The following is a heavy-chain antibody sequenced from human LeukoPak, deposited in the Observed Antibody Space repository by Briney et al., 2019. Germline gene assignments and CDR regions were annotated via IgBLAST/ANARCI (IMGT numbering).Heavy chain of an antibody. Sequence: SETLSLTCTVSGGAISSYYWSWIRQPAGKGLEWIGRIYTSGSTNYNPCLKSRVTMSVDTSKNQFSLNLSSVTAADTAVYYCARRPHHSGSYHHFDYWRQGTLVTVSS. CDR3: ARRPHHSGSYHHFDY. CDR2: IYTSGST. CDR1: GGAISSYY. D-gene: IGHD1-26*01. J-gene: IGHJ4*02. V-gene: IGHV4-4*07.